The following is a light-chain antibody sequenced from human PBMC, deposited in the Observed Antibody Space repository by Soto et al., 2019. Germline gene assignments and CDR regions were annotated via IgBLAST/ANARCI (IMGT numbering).Light chain of an antibody. CDR3: SSYTSGSALYV. CDR1: SSDVGGYNF. Sequence: QSVLTQPASVSGSPGQSITISCTGTSSDVGGYNFVSWYQQYPGKAPKLMIYEVSNRPSGVSNRFSGSKSGNTASLTISGLQAEDEADYYCSSYTSGSALYVFGTGTKLTVL. J-gene: IGLJ1*01. CDR2: EVS. V-gene: IGLV2-14*01.